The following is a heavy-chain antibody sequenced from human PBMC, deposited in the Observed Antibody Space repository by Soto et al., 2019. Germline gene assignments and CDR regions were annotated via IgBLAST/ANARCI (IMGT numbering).Heavy chain of an antibody. J-gene: IGHJ6*02. CDR1: GYTFTSYG. CDR2: ISAYNGNT. Sequence: QVQLVQSGAEVKKPGASVKVSCKASGYTFTSYGISWVRQAPGQGLEWMGWISAYNGNTNYAQKLQGRVTMTTDTSTRAAYMERGSVRYDDTAVYYCARERPAVRAAHYCYGMDVWGQETTVTVSS. CDR3: ARERPAVRAAHYCYGMDV. D-gene: IGHD2-15*01. V-gene: IGHV1-18*01.